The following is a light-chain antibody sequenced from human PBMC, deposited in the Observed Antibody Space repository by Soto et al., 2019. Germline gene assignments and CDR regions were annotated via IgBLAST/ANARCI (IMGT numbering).Light chain of an antibody. V-gene: IGLV2-23*02. Sequence: QSALTQPASVSGSPGQSITISCTGTNGDVGSYDLVSWYQQYPGKAPKLIIYEVNKRPSGVSNRFSGSKSGNTASLTISGLQADDEADYYCCSYAGSYTYVVFGGGTKLTVL. CDR3: CSYAGSYTYVV. CDR2: EVN. CDR1: NGDVGSYDL. J-gene: IGLJ2*01.